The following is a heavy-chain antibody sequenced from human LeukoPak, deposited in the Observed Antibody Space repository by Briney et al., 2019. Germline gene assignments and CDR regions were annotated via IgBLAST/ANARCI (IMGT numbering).Heavy chain of an antibody. CDR3: ARYCSGGSYYYGMDV. J-gene: IGHJ6*02. V-gene: IGHV4-30-2*01. Sequence: SQTLSLTCAVSGGSISSGGYSWSWIRQPPGKGLEWIGYIYHSGSTYYNPSLKSRVTISVDRSKNQFSLKLSSVTAADTAVYYCARYCSGGSYYYGMDVWGQGTTVTVSS. D-gene: IGHD2-15*01. CDR1: GGSISSGGYS. CDR2: IYHSGST.